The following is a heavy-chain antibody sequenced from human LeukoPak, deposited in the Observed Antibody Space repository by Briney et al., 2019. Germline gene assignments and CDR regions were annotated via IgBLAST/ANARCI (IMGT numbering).Heavy chain of an antibody. D-gene: IGHD3-3*01. CDR2: IYYSGST. CDR1: GGSVSSGSYY. CDR3: ARDGGKFDY. J-gene: IGHJ4*02. Sequence: SETLSLTCTVSGGSVSSGSYYWSWIRQPPGKGLEWIGYIYYSGSTNYNPSLRSRVTISVDTSKNQFSLKLSSVTAADTAVYYCARDGGKFDYWGQGTLVTVSS. V-gene: IGHV4-61*01.